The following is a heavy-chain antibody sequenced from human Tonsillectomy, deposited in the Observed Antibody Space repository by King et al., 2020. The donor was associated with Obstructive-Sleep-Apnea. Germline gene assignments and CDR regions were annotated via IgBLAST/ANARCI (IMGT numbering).Heavy chain of an antibody. V-gene: IGHV4-34*01. CDR2: IYHSGST. Sequence: VQLQQWGAGLLKPSETLSLTCAVFGGSFSDYYWGWIRQPPGKGLEWIGEIYHSGSTNYNPSLKSRVNASVDPSKNQFSLKLNSVTAADTAVYYCARGSGAAAVNWFDPWGQGTLVTVSS. CDR1: GGSFSDYY. CDR3: ARGSGAAAVNWFDP. J-gene: IGHJ5*02. D-gene: IGHD6-13*01.